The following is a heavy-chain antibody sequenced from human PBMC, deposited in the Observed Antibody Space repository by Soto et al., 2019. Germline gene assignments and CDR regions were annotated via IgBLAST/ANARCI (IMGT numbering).Heavy chain of an antibody. J-gene: IGHJ6*02. CDR3: ARVVRYFDTPYGMDV. V-gene: IGHV3-23*01. D-gene: IGHD3-9*01. Sequence: EVQLLESGEGLVQPGGSLKLSCAASGFTFSSYAMSWVRQAPGKGLEWVSGIGGSGGNTYYADSVKGRFTISRDNSKNTLFLQMSSLRAEDTAEYYCARVVRYFDTPYGMDVWGQGTTVTVSS. CDR2: IGGSGGNT. CDR1: GFTFSSYA.